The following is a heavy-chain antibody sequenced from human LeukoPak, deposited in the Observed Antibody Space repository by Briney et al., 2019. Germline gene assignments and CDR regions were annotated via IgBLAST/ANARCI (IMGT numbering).Heavy chain of an antibody. CDR2: MNSDGSST. J-gene: IGHJ4*02. Sequence: GGSLRLSCAASGFPFSNYWMHWVRQAPGKGLVWVSRMNSDGSSTSYADSVKGQFTISRDNAKNTLYLQMDRLRAEDAAVYYCATVSPSSGRGYFDYWGPGTLVTVSS. CDR1: GFPFSNYW. V-gene: IGHV3-74*01. CDR3: ATVSPSSGRGYFDY. D-gene: IGHD6-19*01.